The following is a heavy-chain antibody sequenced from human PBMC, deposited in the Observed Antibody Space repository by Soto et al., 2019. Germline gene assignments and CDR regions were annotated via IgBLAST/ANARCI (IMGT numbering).Heavy chain of an antibody. J-gene: IGHJ5*02. CDR2: ISAYNGNT. Sequence: ASVKVSCKASGYTFTSYAIYWVRQAPGQGLEWMGRISAYNGNTNYAQKLQGRVTMTTDTSTSTAYMELGSLRSDDTAVYYCARVVGALGHWFDPWGQGTLVTVSS. V-gene: IGHV1-18*01. D-gene: IGHD1-26*01. CDR3: ARVVGALGHWFDP. CDR1: GYTFTSYA.